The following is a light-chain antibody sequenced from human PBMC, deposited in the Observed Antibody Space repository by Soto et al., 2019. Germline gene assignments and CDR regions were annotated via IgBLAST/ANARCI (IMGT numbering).Light chain of an antibody. CDR3: CSYAGSPRYV. CDR2: DVS. J-gene: IGLJ1*01. Sequence: QAVVTQPRSVSGSPGQSVTISCTGTSSDVGGYNYVSWYQQHPGKAPKVMIYDVSERPSGVPDRFSGSKSGNTASLTISGLQAEDEAEYYCCSYAGSPRYVLGTGTKVTVL. V-gene: IGLV2-11*01. CDR1: SSDVGGYNY.